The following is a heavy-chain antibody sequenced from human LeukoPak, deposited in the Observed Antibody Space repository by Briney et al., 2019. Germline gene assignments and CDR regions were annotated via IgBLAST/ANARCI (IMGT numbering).Heavy chain of an antibody. CDR3: ARAQVQLERGDAFDI. Sequence: SVKVSCKASGYTFTSYGISWVRQAPGQGLEWMGGIIPIFGTANYAQKFQGRVTITADESTSTAYMELSSLRSEDTAVYYCARAQVQLERGDAFDIWGQGTMVTVSS. D-gene: IGHD1-1*01. CDR2: IIPIFGTA. V-gene: IGHV1-69*13. J-gene: IGHJ3*02. CDR1: GYTFTSYG.